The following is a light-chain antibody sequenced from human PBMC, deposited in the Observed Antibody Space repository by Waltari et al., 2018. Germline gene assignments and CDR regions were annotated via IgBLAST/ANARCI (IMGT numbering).Light chain of an antibody. CDR1: QSVSSN. Sequence: IAMTQSPATLSVSPGEGATLSCRVSQSVSSNLAWYQQKPGQAPRLLIDGASTRATGLPVRFSGSGSGTEFTLTISSLQSEDFAVYYCQQYNNWPPLFGQGTKVEIK. CDR2: GAS. J-gene: IGKJ1*01. V-gene: IGKV3-15*01. CDR3: QQYNNWPPL.